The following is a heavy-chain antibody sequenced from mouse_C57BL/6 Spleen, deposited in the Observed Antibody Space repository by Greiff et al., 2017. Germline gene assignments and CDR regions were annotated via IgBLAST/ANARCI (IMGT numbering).Heavy chain of an antibody. CDR2: IYRDDDK. V-gene: IGHV8-12*01. D-gene: IGHD2-4*01. CDR3: ARNAYDYDLGLDY. Sequence: QVTLQVCGPGILQSSQTLSLTCSFSGFSLSTSGMGVSWIRQPSGKGLEWLAHIYRDDDKRYNPSLKSRLTISKDTSRNQVFLKITSVDTADTATVYCARNAYDYDLGLDYWGQGTTLTVSS. J-gene: IGHJ2*01. CDR1: GFSLSTSGMG.